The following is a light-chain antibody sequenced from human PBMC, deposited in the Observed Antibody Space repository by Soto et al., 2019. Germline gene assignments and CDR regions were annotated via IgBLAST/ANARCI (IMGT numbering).Light chain of an antibody. J-gene: IGKJ1*01. CDR1: QTISSW. CDR3: QQYETFSGT. Sequence: DIQMTQSPSTLSGSLLDRVDIXWRASQTISSWLAWYQQKPGKAPKLLIYKASTLKSGVPSRFSGSGSGTKFTLTIASLQPDDFATYYCQQYETFSGTFGPGTKVDIK. CDR2: KAS. V-gene: IGKV1-5*03.